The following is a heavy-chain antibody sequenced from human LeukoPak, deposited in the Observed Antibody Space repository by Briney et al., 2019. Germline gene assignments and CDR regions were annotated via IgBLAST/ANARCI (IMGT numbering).Heavy chain of an antibody. Sequence: GGSLRLSCATSGFTFSSNWMSWSRQAPGKGLEWVASINSDGSEGYYADVVKGRFTISRDNAKNSLYLQINSLRAEDTAVYYCARSSYSSSSSVWGQGTMVTVSS. CDR2: INSDGSEG. CDR1: GFTFSSNW. CDR3: ARSSYSSSSSV. V-gene: IGHV3-7*03. J-gene: IGHJ3*01. D-gene: IGHD6-6*01.